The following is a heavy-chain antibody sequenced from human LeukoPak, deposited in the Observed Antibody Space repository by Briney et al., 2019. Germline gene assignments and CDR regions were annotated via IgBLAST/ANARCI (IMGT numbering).Heavy chain of an antibody. CDR1: GGSFSGYY. CDR2: INHSEST. D-gene: IGHD6-13*01. V-gene: IGHV4-34*01. Sequence: PSETLSLTCAVYGGSFSGYYWSWIGQPPGKGLEWIGEINHSESTNYNPSLKSRVTISVDTSKNQFSLKLSSVTAADTAVYYCARDGSSSWWGYYYYMDVWGKGTTVTVSS. J-gene: IGHJ6*03. CDR3: ARDGSSSWWGYYYYMDV.